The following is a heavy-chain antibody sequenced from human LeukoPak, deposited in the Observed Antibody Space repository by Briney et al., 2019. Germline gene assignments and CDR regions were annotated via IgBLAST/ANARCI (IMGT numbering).Heavy chain of an antibody. Sequence: PGGSLRPSCAASGFTFSSYWMHWVRQAPGKGLVWVSRINSDGSTTVYADSVKGRFTISRDNSKNTLYLQMSSLRAEDTAVYYCVKTYGDYGYYFDYWGQGTLVTVSS. J-gene: IGHJ4*02. D-gene: IGHD4-17*01. CDR2: INSDGSTT. CDR3: VKTYGDYGYYFDY. CDR1: GFTFSSYW. V-gene: IGHV3-74*01.